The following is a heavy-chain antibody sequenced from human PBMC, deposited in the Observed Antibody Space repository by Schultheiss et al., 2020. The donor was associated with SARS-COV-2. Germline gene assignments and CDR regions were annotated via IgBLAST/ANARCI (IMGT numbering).Heavy chain of an antibody. CDR1: GGSISHSS. V-gene: IGHV4-59*01. CDR2: IYYSGST. CDR3: ARGAGAHVY. D-gene: IGHD3-16*01. Sequence: SQTLSLTCTVSGGSISHSSWNWIRQPAGKGLEWIGYIYYSGSTNYCPSLKSRVTISVDTSKNQFSLKLTSMTPADTAVYYCARGAGAHVYWGQGTLVTVSS. J-gene: IGHJ4*02.